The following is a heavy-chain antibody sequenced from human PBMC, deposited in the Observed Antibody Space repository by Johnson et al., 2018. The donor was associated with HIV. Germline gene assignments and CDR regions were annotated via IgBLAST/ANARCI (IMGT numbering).Heavy chain of an antibody. V-gene: IGHV3-33*01. CDR3: ARVGRTRAFDI. CDR2: IWYDGYNK. Sequence: QVQLVESGGGVVQPGRSLRLSCAASGFTFSSYGMHWVRQAPGKGLEWVAVIWYDGYNKYYADSVKGRFTISRDNFKNTLYLQMNSLRAEDSAVYYCARVGRTRAFDIWGQGTMVTVSS. J-gene: IGHJ3*02. CDR1: GFTFSSYG. D-gene: IGHD1-26*01.